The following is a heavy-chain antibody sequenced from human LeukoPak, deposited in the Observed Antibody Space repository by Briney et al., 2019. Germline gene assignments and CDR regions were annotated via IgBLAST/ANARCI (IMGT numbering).Heavy chain of an antibody. V-gene: IGHV1-46*01. J-gene: IGHJ6*02. D-gene: IGHD3-3*01. Sequence: ASVKVSCKASGYTFTSYYMHWVRQAPGQGLEWMGIINPSGGSTSYAQKFQGRVTMTRDTSTSTVYMELSSLRSEDTAVYYCAREPRSVKYYDFWSGPHRGYYYYGMDVWGQGTTVTVSS. CDR1: GYTFTSYY. CDR3: AREPRSVKYYDFWSGPHRGYYYYGMDV. CDR2: INPSGGST.